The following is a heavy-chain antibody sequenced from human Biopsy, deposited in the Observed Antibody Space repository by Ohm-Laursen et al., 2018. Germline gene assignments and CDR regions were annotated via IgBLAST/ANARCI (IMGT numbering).Heavy chain of an antibody. CDR1: GGPVSSNTNY. Sequence: GTLSLTCTVSGGPVSSNTNYWAWIRQPPGKGLEWIGSIFYSGIIYYNPSLKNQDSISVDTSKNQFSLNLNSVTAADTAVYYCARHPTGFWFDPWGQGTLVNVSS. CDR2: IFYSGII. J-gene: IGHJ5*02. V-gene: IGHV4-39*01. CDR3: ARHPTGFWFDP.